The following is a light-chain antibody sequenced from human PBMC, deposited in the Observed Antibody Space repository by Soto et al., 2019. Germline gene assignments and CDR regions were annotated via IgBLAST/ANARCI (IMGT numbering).Light chain of an antibody. CDR1: QSVSNY. Sequence: EVVLTQSPATLSLSPGERVTLSCRASQSVSNYLAWYQHKPGQAPRLLIYVASNRARGIPARFSGSGSATDFTLTISSLEREDFAVYYCLQRHILPWTFGQGTKVEIK. V-gene: IGKV3-11*01. J-gene: IGKJ1*01. CDR3: LQRHILPWT. CDR2: VAS.